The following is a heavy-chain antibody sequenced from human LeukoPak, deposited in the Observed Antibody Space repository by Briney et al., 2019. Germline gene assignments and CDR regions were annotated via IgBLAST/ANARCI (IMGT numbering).Heavy chain of an antibody. D-gene: IGHD5-18*01. CDR3: ARDGRSYGFDY. V-gene: IGHV3-66*01. Sequence: GGSLRPSCAASGFTVSSNYMSWVRQAPGKGLEWVSVIYSGGSTYYADSVKGRFTISRDNSKNTLYLQMNSLRAEDTAVYYCARDGRSYGFDYWGQGTLVTVSS. J-gene: IGHJ4*02. CDR2: IYSGGST. CDR1: GFTVSSNY.